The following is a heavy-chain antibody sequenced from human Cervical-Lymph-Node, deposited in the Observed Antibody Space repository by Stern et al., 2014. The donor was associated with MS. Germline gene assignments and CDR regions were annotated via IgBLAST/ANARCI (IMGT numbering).Heavy chain of an antibody. J-gene: IGHJ5*02. CDR3: ARDSDNRGCFDP. D-gene: IGHD1-14*01. CDR1: SGSVTSGHW. V-gene: IGHV4-4*02. Sequence: QVQLQESGPGLVKPSGTLSLTCAVSSGSVTSGHWWIWVRQSPWKGLEWIGEIYHTGRTNYNPSLKSRVTISVDKSKNQFSLKLNSVTEADTAVYYCARDSDNRGCFDPWGQGTLVIVSS. CDR2: IYHTGRT.